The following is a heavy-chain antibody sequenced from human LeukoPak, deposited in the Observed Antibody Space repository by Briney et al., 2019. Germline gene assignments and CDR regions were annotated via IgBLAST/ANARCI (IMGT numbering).Heavy chain of an antibody. D-gene: IGHD1-26*01. Sequence: GGSLRLSCAASGFTLSTDSMNWVRQAPGKGLEWISYISYDSAIKYYADSVRGRFTISRDNAKNSLSLQMHSLRAEDTAVYYCARVQNEWQLLPGFDYWGQGTLVTVSS. V-gene: IGHV3-48*01. J-gene: IGHJ4*02. CDR2: ISYDSAIK. CDR1: GFTLSTDS. CDR3: ARVQNEWQLLPGFDY.